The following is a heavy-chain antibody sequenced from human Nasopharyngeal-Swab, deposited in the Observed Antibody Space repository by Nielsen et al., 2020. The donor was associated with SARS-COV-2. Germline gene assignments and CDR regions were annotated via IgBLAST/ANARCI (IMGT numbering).Heavy chain of an antibody. D-gene: IGHD1-26*01. J-gene: IGHJ6*03. V-gene: IGHV4-39*07. CDR3: ARDLPDSVGATYYYMDV. Sequence: SETLSLTCTVSGGSISSSSYYWGWIRQPSGKGLEWIGSIYYSGSTYYNPSLKSRVTISVDTSKNQFSLKLSSVTAADTAVYYCARDLPDSVGATYYYMDVWGKGTTVTVSS. CDR2: IYYSGST. CDR1: GGSISSSSYY.